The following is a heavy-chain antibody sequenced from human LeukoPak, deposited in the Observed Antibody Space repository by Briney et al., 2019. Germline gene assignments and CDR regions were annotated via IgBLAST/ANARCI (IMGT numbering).Heavy chain of an antibody. Sequence: PGGSLRLSCAASGFTFSSYSMRWVRQAPGKGLEWVSSISGSGDITYYADSVKGRFTISRDNSKNTLYLQMNSLRAEDTAVYYCAKDLARITGTTGGYYYYGMDVWGQGTTVTVSS. CDR3: AKDLARITGTTGGYYYYGMDV. J-gene: IGHJ6*02. CDR1: GFTFSSYS. CDR2: ISGSGDIT. D-gene: IGHD1-7*01. V-gene: IGHV3-23*01.